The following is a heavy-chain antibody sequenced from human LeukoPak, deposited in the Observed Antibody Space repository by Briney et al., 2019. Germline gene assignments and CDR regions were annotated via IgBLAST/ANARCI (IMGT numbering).Heavy chain of an antibody. D-gene: IGHD1-26*01. Sequence: GGSLRLSCAASGFTFSSYAMHWVRQAPGKGLEWVAVISYDGSNKYYADSVKGRFTISRDNSKNTLYLQMNSLRAEDTAVYYCARAELLPLDAFDIWGQGTMVTVSS. J-gene: IGHJ3*02. CDR3: ARAELLPLDAFDI. CDR2: ISYDGSNK. V-gene: IGHV3-30-3*01. CDR1: GFTFSSYA.